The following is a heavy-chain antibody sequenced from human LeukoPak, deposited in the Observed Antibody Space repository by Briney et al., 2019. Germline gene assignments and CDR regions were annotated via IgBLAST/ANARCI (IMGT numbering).Heavy chain of an antibody. D-gene: IGHD5-12*01. Sequence: PEASVKVSCKASGYTFTSYYTHWVRQAPGQGLEWMGIINPSGGSTSYAQKFQGRVTMTRDMSTSTVYMELSSLRSEDTAVYYCARDGYLSPGYSGYDFGGDYWGQGTLVTVSS. J-gene: IGHJ4*02. CDR2: INPSGGST. CDR1: GYTFTSYY. V-gene: IGHV1-46*01. CDR3: ARDGYLSPGYSGYDFGGDY.